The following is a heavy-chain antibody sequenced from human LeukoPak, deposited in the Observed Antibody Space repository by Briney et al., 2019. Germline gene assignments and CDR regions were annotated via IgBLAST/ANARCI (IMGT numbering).Heavy chain of an antibody. CDR1: GFTFSSYS. D-gene: IGHD6-6*01. CDR3: ARDRESIAARGSYFQH. CDR2: ISSSSSYI. V-gene: IGHV3-21*01. J-gene: IGHJ1*01. Sequence: GGSLRLSCAASGFTFSSYSMNWVRQAPGKGLEWVSSISSSSSYIYYADSVKGRFTISRDNAKNSLYLQMNSLRAEDTAVYYCARDRESIAARGSYFQHWGQGTLVTVSS.